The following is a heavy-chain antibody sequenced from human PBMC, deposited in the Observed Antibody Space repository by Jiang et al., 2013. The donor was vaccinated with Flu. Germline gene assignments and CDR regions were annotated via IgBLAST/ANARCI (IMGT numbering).Heavy chain of an antibody. V-gene: IGHV4-31*03. Sequence: GSGLVKPSQTLSLTCTVSGGSISSGGYYWSWIRQHPGKGLEWIGYIYYSGSTYYNPSLKSRVTISVDTSKNQFSLKLSSVTAADTAVYYCARGETYYDFWSGPCMDVWGQGTTVTVSS. D-gene: IGHD3-3*01. J-gene: IGHJ6*02. CDR2: IYYSGST. CDR1: GGSISSGGYY. CDR3: ARGETYYDFWSGPCMDV.